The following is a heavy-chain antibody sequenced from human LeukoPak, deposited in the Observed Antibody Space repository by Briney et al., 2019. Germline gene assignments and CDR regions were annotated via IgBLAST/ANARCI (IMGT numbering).Heavy chain of an antibody. J-gene: IGHJ4*02. V-gene: IGHV4-59*01. CDR3: ARDRTRAFDF. D-gene: IGHD2-2*01. CDR1: GGSISSYY. CDR2: ISYSGST. Sequence: EPSETLSLTCTVSGGSISSYYWSWIRQPPGKGLEWIGYISYSGSTNYNPSLKSRVTISVDTSKNQFSLKLSSVTAADTAVYYCARDRTRAFDFWGQRTLVTVSS.